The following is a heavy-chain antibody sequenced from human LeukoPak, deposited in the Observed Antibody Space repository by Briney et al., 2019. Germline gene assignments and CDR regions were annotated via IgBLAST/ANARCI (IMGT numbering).Heavy chain of an antibody. CDR1: GYTFTSYY. D-gene: IGHD3-10*01. J-gene: IGHJ4*02. Sequence: ASVKVSCKASGYTFTSYYMHWVRQAPGQGREWMGIINPSGGSTSYAQKFQGRVTMTRDTSTSTVYMELSSLRSEDTAVYYCARDLGPEGLFPYFDYWGQGTLVTVSS. V-gene: IGHV1-46*01. CDR2: INPSGGST. CDR3: ARDLGPEGLFPYFDY.